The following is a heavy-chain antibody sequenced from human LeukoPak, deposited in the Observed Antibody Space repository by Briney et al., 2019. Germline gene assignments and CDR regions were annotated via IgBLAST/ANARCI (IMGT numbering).Heavy chain of an antibody. CDR1: GGSISSGDYY. V-gene: IGHV4-30-4*01. CDR2: IYYSGST. Sequence: SETLSLTCTVSGGSISSGDYYWSWIRQPPGKGLEWIGYIYYSGSTYYNPSLKSRVTISVDTTKNQFSLKLSSVTAADTAAYYCATGSYYGMDVWGQGTTVTVSS. J-gene: IGHJ6*02. CDR3: ATGSYYGMDV. D-gene: IGHD3-10*01.